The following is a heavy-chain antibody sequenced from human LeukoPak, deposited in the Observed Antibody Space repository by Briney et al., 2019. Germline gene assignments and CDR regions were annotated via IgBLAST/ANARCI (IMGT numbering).Heavy chain of an antibody. D-gene: IGHD2-2*01. J-gene: IGHJ5*02. CDR2: IYYSGST. V-gene: IGHV4-59*01. Sequence: PSETLSLTCTVSGGSISSYYWSWIRQPPGKGLEWIGYIYYSGSTNYNPSLKSRVTISVDTSKNQFSLKLSSVTAADTAVYYCARDIVVVPAAMEYNWFDPWGQGTLVTVSS. CDR3: ARDIVVVPAAMEYNWFDP. CDR1: GGSISSYY.